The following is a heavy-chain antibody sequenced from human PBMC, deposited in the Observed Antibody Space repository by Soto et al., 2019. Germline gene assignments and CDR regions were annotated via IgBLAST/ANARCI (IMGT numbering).Heavy chain of an antibody. CDR3: AKQGYCTNGVCYLSYYYYGMDV. V-gene: IGHV3-23*01. Sequence: LRLSCAASGFTFSSYAMSWVRQAPGKGLEWVSAISGSGGSTYYADSVKGRFTISRDNSKNTLYLQMNSLRAEDTAVYYCAKQGYCTNGVCYLSYYYYGMDVWGQGXTVTVYS. D-gene: IGHD2-8*01. J-gene: IGHJ6*02. CDR1: GFTFSSYA. CDR2: ISGSGGST.